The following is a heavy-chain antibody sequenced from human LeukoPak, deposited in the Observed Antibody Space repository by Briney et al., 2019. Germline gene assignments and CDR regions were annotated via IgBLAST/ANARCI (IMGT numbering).Heavy chain of an antibody. CDR3: AREGWYGQTFDY. V-gene: IGHV3-30-3*01. Sequence: PGRSLRLSCAASGFTFSSYAMHWVRQAPGKGLEWVAVISYDGSNKHYADSVKGRFTISRDNSKNTLYLQMNSLRAEDTAVYYCAREGWYGQTFDYWGQGTLVTVSS. CDR2: ISYDGSNK. CDR1: GFTFSSYA. D-gene: IGHD6-19*01. J-gene: IGHJ4*02.